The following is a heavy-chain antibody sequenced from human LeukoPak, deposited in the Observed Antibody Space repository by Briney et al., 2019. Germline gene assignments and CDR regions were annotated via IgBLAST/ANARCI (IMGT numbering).Heavy chain of an antibody. CDR2: IYYSGST. D-gene: IGHD2-2*01. J-gene: IGHJ6*03. CDR1: GGSISSYY. Sequence: PSETLSLTCTVSGGSISSYYWSWIRQPPGKGLEWIGYIYYSGSTNYNPSLKSRVTISVDTSKNQFSLKLSSVTAADTAVYYCARGKYHCSSTSCYYYYYMDVWGKGTTVTVSS. CDR3: ARGKYHCSSTSCYYYYYMDV. V-gene: IGHV4-59*12.